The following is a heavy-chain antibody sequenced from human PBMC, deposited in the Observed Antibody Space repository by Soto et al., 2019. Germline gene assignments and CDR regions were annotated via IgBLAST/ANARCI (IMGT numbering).Heavy chain of an antibody. CDR3: AKDASSGITSVDL. V-gene: IGHV3-23*01. J-gene: IGHJ2*01. CDR2: ISGSGGST. CDR1: GFTFSSYA. Sequence: EVQLLESGGGLVQPWGSLRLSCAASGFTFSSYAMSWVRQAPGKGLEWVSAISGSGGSTYYADSVKGRFTISRDNSKNTLYLKMNSLRAEDTALYYCAKDASSGITSVDLWGRGTLVTVSS. D-gene: IGHD3-3*01.